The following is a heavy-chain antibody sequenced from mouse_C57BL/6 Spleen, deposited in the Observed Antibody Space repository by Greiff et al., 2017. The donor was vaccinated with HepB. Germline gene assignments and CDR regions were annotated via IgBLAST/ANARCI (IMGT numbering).Heavy chain of an antibody. V-gene: IGHV1-58*01. D-gene: IGHD1-1*01. J-gene: IGHJ4*01. CDR2: IYIGNGYT. CDR3: ARSDYYGSSYDAMDY. CDR1: GYTFTSYG. Sequence: EVKLKQSGAELVRPGSSVKMSCKTSGYTFTSYGINWVKQRPGQGLEWIGYIYIGNGYTEYNEKFKGKATLTSDTSSSTAYMQLSSLTSEDSAIYFCARSDYYGSSYDAMDYWGQGTSVTVSS.